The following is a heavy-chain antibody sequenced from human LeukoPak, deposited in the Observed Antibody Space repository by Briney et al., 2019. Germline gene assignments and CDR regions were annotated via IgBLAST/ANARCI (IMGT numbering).Heavy chain of an antibody. CDR3: AKMQGYFYY. CDR1: QFTFSSSG. Sequence: GGSLRLSCAASQFTFSSSGMAWVRQSPEKGLEWVSAITGSGATTYYADSVKGRFTISRDNSKSTVSLQMNSLRAEDTAIYYCAKMQGYFYYWGQGALVTVSS. CDR2: ITGSGATT. V-gene: IGHV3-23*01. J-gene: IGHJ4*02.